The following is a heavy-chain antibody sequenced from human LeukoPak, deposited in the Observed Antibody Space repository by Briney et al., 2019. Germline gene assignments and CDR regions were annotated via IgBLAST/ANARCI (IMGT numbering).Heavy chain of an antibody. CDR3: ARGPPGRQSLYGMDV. CDR1: GGSFSGYY. D-gene: IGHD4-11*01. CDR2: INHSGST. J-gene: IGHJ6*02. V-gene: IGHV4-34*01. Sequence: SETLSLTCAVYGGSFSGYYWSWIRQPPGKGLEWIGEINHSGSTNYNPSLKSRVTISVDTSKNQFSLKLSSVTAADTAVYYCARGPPGRQSLYGMDVWGQGTTVTVSS.